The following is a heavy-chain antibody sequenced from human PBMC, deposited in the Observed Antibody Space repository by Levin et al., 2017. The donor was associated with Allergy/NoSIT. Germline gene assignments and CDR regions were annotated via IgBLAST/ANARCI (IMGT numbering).Heavy chain of an antibody. CDR2: VSSSGGST. D-gene: IGHD6-19*01. CDR3: AKGYSSDWSEGRRYMDV. J-gene: IGHJ6*03. Sequence: GGSLRLSCAASGFTFSNYAVTWVRQAPGKGLEWVSVVSSSGGSTYYADSVKGRFTISRDNSKNTLFLQMNGLRVEDSAVYYCAKGYSSDWSEGRRYMDVWGKGTTVTVSS. CDR1: GFTFSNYA. V-gene: IGHV3-23*01.